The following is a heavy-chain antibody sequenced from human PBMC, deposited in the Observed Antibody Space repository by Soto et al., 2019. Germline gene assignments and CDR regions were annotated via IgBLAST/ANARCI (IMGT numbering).Heavy chain of an antibody. J-gene: IGHJ4*02. Sequence: EVQLLESGGGLVRPGGSLRLSSAASGFTFDSYAMNWVRQAPGKGLEWVSTSSGSGDYTYYTDSVKGRFTISRDNYKNMMYLQLNSLRPEDTAIYYCAKNRGLQYYFDYWGQGTLVTVSS. CDR2: SSGSGDYT. CDR1: GFTFDSYA. V-gene: IGHV3-23*01. CDR3: AKNRGLQYYFDY.